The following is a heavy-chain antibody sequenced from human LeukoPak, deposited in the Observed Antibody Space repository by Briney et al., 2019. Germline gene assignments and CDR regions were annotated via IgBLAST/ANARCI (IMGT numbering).Heavy chain of an antibody. V-gene: IGHV1-69*13. CDR2: IIPIFGTA. Sequence: SVKVSCKASGGTFSSYAISWVRQAPGQGLEWMGGIIPIFGTANYAQKFQGRVTITADESTSTAYMELSSLRSEDTAVYYCARDGDSSSSYYYYYMDVWGKGTTVTVSS. D-gene: IGHD6-6*01. J-gene: IGHJ6*03. CDR1: GGTFSSYA. CDR3: ARDGDSSSSYYYYYMDV.